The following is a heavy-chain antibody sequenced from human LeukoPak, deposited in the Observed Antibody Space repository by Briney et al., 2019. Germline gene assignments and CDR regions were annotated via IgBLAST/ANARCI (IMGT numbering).Heavy chain of an antibody. D-gene: IGHD3-22*01. V-gene: IGHV3-48*04. CDR1: GFPFSSYS. CDR2: ISSSSSTI. CDR3: ARDITMIVAD. Sequence: QSGGPLRLSCAASGFPFSSYSMTWVRQAPGKGLEWVSYISSSSSTIYYADSVKGRFTISRDNAKNSLYLQMNSLRAEDTAVYYCARDITMIVADWGQGTLVTVSS. J-gene: IGHJ4*02.